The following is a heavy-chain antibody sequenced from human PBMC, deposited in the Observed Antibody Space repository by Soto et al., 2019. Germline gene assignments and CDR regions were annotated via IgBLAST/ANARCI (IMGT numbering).Heavy chain of an antibody. V-gene: IGHV5-51*01. CDR1: GYTFTSYW. CDR3: ATYYDSSALGYFDP. J-gene: IGHJ5*02. Sequence: SLKISCKGSGYTFTSYWIGWVRQMPGKGLEWMGLIYPADSDTRYSPSFQGQVTISVDKSISTAYLQWSSLKASDTAMYYCATYYDSSALGYFDPWGQGTLVTVSS. D-gene: IGHD3-22*01. CDR2: IYPADSDT.